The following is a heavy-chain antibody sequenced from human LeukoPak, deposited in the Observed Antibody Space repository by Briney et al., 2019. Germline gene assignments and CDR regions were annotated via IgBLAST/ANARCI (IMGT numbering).Heavy chain of an antibody. V-gene: IGHV3-64*01. Sequence: GGSLRLSCAASGFPFSSYAMHWVRQAPGKGLEYVSAISSNGGSTYYANSVKGRFTISRDNSKNTLYLQMGSLRAEDMAVYYCARSSIVVVSILDYWGQGTLVTVSS. CDR2: ISSNGGST. J-gene: IGHJ4*02. CDR3: ARSSIVVVSILDY. D-gene: IGHD2-2*01. CDR1: GFPFSSYA.